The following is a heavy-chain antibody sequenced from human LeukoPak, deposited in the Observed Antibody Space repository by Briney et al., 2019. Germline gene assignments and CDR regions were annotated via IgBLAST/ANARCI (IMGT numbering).Heavy chain of an antibody. CDR1: GYIFIGYY. CDR3: ARVDSDMDRAVAPMTVLMEYDVFDI. J-gene: IGHJ3*02. V-gene: IGHV1-2*02. Sequence: ASVKVSCKASGYIFIGYYIHWVRQAPRQGLEWLGWINPNSGGTNYAQKFQGRVTMTRDTSISTAYMELSRLRSDDTAVYYCARVDSDMDRAVAPMTVLMEYDVFDIWGQGTMVTVSS. D-gene: IGHD2-8*01. CDR2: INPNSGGT.